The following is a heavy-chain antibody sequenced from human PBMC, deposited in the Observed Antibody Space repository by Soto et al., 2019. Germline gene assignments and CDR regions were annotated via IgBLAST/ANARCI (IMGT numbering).Heavy chain of an antibody. J-gene: IGHJ6*02. Sequence: ASVKVSCKASGYTFSNYAIHWVRQAPGQRLEWMAWINAGNGDTKYSQNFQGRVTITRDTSASTAYMDLSSLRPEDTAVYYCARAPRSSGYYHYAMDVWGQGTTVTVSS. CDR3: ARAPRSSGYYHYAMDV. V-gene: IGHV1-3*01. CDR1: GYTFSNYA. D-gene: IGHD3-9*01. CDR2: INAGNGDT.